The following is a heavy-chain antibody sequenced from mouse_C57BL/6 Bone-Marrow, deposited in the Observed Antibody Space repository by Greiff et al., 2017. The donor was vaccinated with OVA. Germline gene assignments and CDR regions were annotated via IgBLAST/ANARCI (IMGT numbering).Heavy chain of an antibody. CDR1: GYAFSSSW. J-gene: IGHJ2*01. V-gene: IGHV1-82*01. CDR3: ARGGLPIYYFDY. D-gene: IGHD2-2*01. Sequence: QVQLKQSGPELVKPGASVKISCKASGYAFSSSWMNWVKQRPGKGLEWIGRTYPGDGDTNYNGKFKGKATLTADKSSSTAYMQLSSLTSEDSAVYFCARGGLPIYYFDYWGQGTTLTVSS. CDR2: TYPGDGDT.